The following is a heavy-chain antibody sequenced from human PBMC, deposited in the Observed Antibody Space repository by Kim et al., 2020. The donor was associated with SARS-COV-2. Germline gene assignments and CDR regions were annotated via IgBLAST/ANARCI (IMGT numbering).Heavy chain of an antibody. J-gene: IGHJ4*02. CDR2: IKSKTDGGTT. Sequence: GGSLRLSCAASGFTFSNAWMSWVRQAPGKGLEWVGRIKSKTDGGTTDYAAPVKGRFTISRDDSKNTLYLQMNSLKTEDTAVYYCTTTGFDSDRLKNYWGQGTLVTVSS. V-gene: IGHV3-15*01. CDR1: GFTFSNAW. D-gene: IGHD1-26*01. CDR3: TTTGFDSDRLKNY.